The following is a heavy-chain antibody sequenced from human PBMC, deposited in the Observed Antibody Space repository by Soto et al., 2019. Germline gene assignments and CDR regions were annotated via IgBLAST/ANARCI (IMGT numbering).Heavy chain of an antibody. CDR3: AKNPTMFGVADEAPTWFDT. CDR1: GFIFRSYA. V-gene: IGHV3-23*01. Sequence: EVDLLESGGDLVQPGGSLRLSCAASGFIFRSYAMSWVRQAPGKGLEWVSTISGSGGHTFYADSVKGRFTISRDNSKSTLLLQMNSLGAEHTAVYNCAKNPTMFGVADEAPTWFDTWGQGTLVPVSS. J-gene: IGHJ5*02. D-gene: IGHD3-3*01. CDR2: ISGSGGHT.